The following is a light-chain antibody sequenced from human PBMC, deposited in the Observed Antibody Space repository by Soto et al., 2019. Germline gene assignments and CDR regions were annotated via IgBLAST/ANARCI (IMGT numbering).Light chain of an antibody. CDR1: SSDVGAYNY. J-gene: IGLJ3*02. Sequence: QSALTQPASVSGSPGQPITISCTGTSSDVGAYNYVSWYQLHPGKAPKLMIYEVNNRPSGVSHRFSGSKSGNTASLTFSGLQPGDEADYYCSSYASSGAVVFGGGTKLTVL. CDR2: EVN. CDR3: SSYASSGAVV. V-gene: IGLV2-14*01.